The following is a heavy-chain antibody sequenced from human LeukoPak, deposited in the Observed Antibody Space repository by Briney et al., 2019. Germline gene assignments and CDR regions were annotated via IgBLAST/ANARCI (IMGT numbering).Heavy chain of an antibody. Sequence: PSETLSLTCTVSGGSISSSSYSWGWLRQPPGKGLEWIGSIYYSGSTYYNPSLKSRVTISVDTSKNQFSLKLSSVTAADTAVYYCAGHYDSSGYYYSDAFDIWGQGTMVTVSS. CDR1: GGSISSSSYS. V-gene: IGHV4-39*01. CDR2: IYYSGST. D-gene: IGHD3-22*01. J-gene: IGHJ3*02. CDR3: AGHYDSSGYYYSDAFDI.